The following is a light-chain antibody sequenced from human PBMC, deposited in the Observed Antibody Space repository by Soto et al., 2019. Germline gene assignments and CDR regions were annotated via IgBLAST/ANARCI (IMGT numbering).Light chain of an antibody. J-gene: IGKJ4*01. CDR3: QQYKNWPLLT. CDR2: GAS. CDR1: QSVRNN. V-gene: IGKV3D-15*01. Sequence: EIVMTQSPATLSVSPGERATLSCRASQSVRNNLAWYQQKPGQAPRLLTYGASTRATGIPARFSGSGSGTEFTLTIGSLQSEDFAVYYCQQYKNWPLLTFGGGTKVDIK.